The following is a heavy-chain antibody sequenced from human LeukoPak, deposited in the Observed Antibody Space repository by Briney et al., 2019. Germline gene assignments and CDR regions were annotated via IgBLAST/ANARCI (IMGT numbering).Heavy chain of an antibody. CDR2: INHTGST. CDR1: GGPFSGYY. D-gene: IGHD3-10*01. Sequence: PSETLSLTCAVYGGPFSGYYWSWIRQPPGKGLERIGEINHTGSTNYNPSLKRRVTISVDTSKNQFSLKLSSVTAADTAVYYCARGGFSYYHGSGSHPYWGQGALVTVSS. CDR3: ARGGFSYYHGSGSHPY. V-gene: IGHV4-34*01. J-gene: IGHJ4*02.